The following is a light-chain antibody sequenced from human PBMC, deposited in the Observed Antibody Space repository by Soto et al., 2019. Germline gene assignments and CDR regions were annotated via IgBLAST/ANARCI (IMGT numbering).Light chain of an antibody. CDR1: MRDIGAYNL. Sequence: QSVLTQPASVSGSPGQSITIFCAGTMRDIGAYNLVSWYQQHPGRAPQLIIYEVRNRPSGSSFRFSGSKSGNTAFLTISGLQAEDEADYYCSSFTSRSSLIFGGGTKVTVL. J-gene: IGLJ2*01. CDR2: EVR. CDR3: SSFTSRSSLI. V-gene: IGLV2-14*01.